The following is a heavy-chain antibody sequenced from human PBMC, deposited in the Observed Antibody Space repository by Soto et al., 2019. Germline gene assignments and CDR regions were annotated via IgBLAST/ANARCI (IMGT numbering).Heavy chain of an antibody. D-gene: IGHD6-19*01. CDR1: GFTFSSSA. V-gene: IGHV1-58*01. Sequence: GASVKVSCKASGFTFSSSAVQWVRQARGQRLEWIGKIVVGSGNTNYAQKFQERVTITRDMSTSTAYMELSSLRSEDTAVYYCATAVAGPFFDYWGQGTLVTVSS. CDR2: IVVGSGNT. CDR3: ATAVAGPFFDY. J-gene: IGHJ4*02.